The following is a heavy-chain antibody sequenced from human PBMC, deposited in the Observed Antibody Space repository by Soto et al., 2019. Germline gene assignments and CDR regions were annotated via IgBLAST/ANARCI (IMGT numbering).Heavy chain of an antibody. CDR3: ARPYDSSENDAFDI. Sequence: QVQLVQSGAEVKKPGSSVKVSCKASGDTFSSYAISWVRQAPGQGLEWMGEVIPIFGTANYAQKVQGRVTITADESTRTAYMELSSLRSEDTAVYYCARPYDSSENDAFDIWGQGTMVTVSS. CDR1: GDTFSSYA. V-gene: IGHV1-69*01. D-gene: IGHD3-22*01. CDR2: VIPIFGTA. J-gene: IGHJ3*02.